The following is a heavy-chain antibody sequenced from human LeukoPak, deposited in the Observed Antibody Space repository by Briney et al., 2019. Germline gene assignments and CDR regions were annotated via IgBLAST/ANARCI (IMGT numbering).Heavy chain of an antibody. CDR1: GYSFTSYW. V-gene: IGHV5-51*01. CDR2: IYPGDSDT. J-gene: IGHJ4*02. CDR3: ARHPTYYYDSSGYYNFDY. Sequence: GESLKISCKGSGYSFTSYWIGWVRQMPGKGLEWMGIIYPGDSDTRYSLSFQGQVTISADKSISTAYLQWSSLKASDTAMYYCARHPTYYYDSSGYYNFDYWGQGTLVTVSS. D-gene: IGHD3-22*01.